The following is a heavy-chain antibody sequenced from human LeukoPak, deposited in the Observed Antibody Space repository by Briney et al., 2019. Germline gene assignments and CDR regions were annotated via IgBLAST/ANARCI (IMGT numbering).Heavy chain of an antibody. V-gene: IGHV3-21*01. J-gene: IGHJ3*02. CDR3: VSGNDPDSTWENYRLDAFDI. D-gene: IGHD3-16*02. Sequence: PGGSLRLSCAASGYTFSHYSVNWVRHAPGKGLEWVSSISSTSDYIYYADSVKGRFTISRDNTKSSLYLQMNSLRADDTAVYYCVSGNDPDSTWENYRLDAFDIWGQGTTVIVSS. CDR1: GYTFSHYS. CDR2: ISSTSDYI.